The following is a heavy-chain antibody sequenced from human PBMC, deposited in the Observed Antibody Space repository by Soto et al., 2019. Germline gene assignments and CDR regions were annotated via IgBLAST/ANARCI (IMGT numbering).Heavy chain of an antibody. V-gene: IGHV3-48*02. CDR1: GLTFSSYS. D-gene: IGHD6-19*01. Sequence: EVQLVESGGGLVQPGGPRRLSFAASGLTFSSYSMNWVRQAPGKGLEGVSYISSSSSTIYYADSVKGRFTISRDNAKNSLYLQMNSLRDEDTAVYYCARDSSGWPTSDYWGQGTLVTVSS. J-gene: IGHJ4*02. CDR3: ARDSSGWPTSDY. CDR2: ISSSSSTI.